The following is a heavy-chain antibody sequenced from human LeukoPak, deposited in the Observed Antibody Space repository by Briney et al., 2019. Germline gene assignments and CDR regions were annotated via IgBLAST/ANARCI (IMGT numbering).Heavy chain of an antibody. J-gene: IGHJ4*02. D-gene: IGHD3-22*01. CDR3: ARDKEDSSGFPLGY. CDR2: INSYGSSI. CDR1: GFTFSSYW. V-gene: IGHV3-74*01. Sequence: GGSLRLSCAASGFTFSSYWMHWVRPAPGKGLVWVSRINSYGSSISYADSVKGRFTISRDNAKNTLYLQMNSLRAEDTAVYYCARDKEDSSGFPLGYWGQGTLVTVSS.